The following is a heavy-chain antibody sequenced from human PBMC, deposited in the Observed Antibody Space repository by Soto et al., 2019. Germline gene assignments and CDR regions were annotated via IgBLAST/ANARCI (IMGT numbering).Heavy chain of an antibody. Sequence: QVQLVESGGGVVQPGRSLRLSCAASGFTFGSYGMHWVRQAPGKGLEWVAVISYDGSNKYYADSVKGRFTISRDNSKNTLYLQMNSLRAEDTAVYYCARGGYCYDSSGYLGYWGQGTLVTVSS. CDR2: ISYDGSNK. D-gene: IGHD3-22*01. V-gene: IGHV3-30*03. J-gene: IGHJ4*02. CDR3: ARGGYCYDSSGYLGY. CDR1: GFTFGSYG.